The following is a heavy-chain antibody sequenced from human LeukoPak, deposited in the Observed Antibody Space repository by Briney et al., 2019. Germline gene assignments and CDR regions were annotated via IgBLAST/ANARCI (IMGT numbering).Heavy chain of an antibody. Sequence: SETLSLTCTVSGGSIRSYYWSWLRQPPGKGLEWIGFIFYSGITDYNPSLKSRVTISVDTSKNQFSLKLTSVTAAGTAVYYCARLRALSYYDSSGNLYYFEYWGQGTLVTVSS. CDR3: ARLRALSYYDSSGNLYYFEY. D-gene: IGHD3-22*01. J-gene: IGHJ4*02. CDR1: GGSIRSYY. V-gene: IGHV4-59*01. CDR2: IFYSGIT.